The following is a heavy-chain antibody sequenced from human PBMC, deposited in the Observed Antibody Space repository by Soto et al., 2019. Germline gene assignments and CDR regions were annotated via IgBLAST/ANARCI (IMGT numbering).Heavy chain of an antibody. CDR2: INAGNGNT. V-gene: IGHV1-3*01. J-gene: IGHJ4*02. D-gene: IGHD2-15*01. CDR3: ARGYCSGGSCYSDFDY. CDR1: GYTFTSYA. Sequence: ASVKVSCKASGYTFTSYAMHWVRQAPGQRLEWMGWINAGNGNTKYSQKFQGRVTITRDTSASTAYMELSSLRSEDTAVYYCARGYCSGGSCYSDFDYWGQGTLVTVSS.